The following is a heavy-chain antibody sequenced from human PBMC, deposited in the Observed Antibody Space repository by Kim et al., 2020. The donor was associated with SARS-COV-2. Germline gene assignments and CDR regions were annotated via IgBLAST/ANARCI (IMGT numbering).Heavy chain of an antibody. CDR1: GGTFSNHG. Sequence: SVKVSCKASGGTFSNHGFCWVRQAPGQGLEWMGRIIPLLNLSNYAQKFQDRVTLIADESTSTSYLELSSLRSEDTAVYFCARATSSSAADYLYHMDVWGKETGVAVST. CDR2: IIPLLNLS. V-gene: IGHV1-69*04. J-gene: IGHJ6*04. D-gene: IGHD2-2*01. CDR3: ARATSSSAADYLYHMDV.